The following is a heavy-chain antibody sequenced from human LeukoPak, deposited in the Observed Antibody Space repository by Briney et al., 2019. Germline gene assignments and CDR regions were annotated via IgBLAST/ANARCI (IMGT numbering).Heavy chain of an antibody. CDR2: IYHSGST. J-gene: IGHJ4*02. V-gene: IGHV4-38-2*01. CDR3: ARSMAGGVIVIVY. CDR1: GYSISSGYY. Sequence: KPSETLSLNCAVSGYSISSGYYWGWIRQPPGKGLEWIGSIYHSGSTYYNPSLKSRVTISVDTSKNQFSLKLSSVTAADTAVYYCARSMAGGVIVIVYWGQGTLVTVSS. D-gene: IGHD3-16*02.